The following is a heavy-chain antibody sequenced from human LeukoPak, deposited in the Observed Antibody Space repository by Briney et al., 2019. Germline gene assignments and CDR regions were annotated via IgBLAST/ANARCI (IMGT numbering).Heavy chain of an antibody. V-gene: IGHV1-2*02. CDR2: INPNSGGT. J-gene: IGHJ4*02. CDR3: ATSTYYYGSGSYYDMEYYFDY. Sequence: ASVKASCKASGYTFTGYYMHWVRQAPGQGLEWMGWINPNSGGTNYAQKFQGRVTMTRDTSISTAYMELSRLRSDDTAVYYCATSTYYYGSGSYYDMEYYFDYWGQGTLVTVSS. D-gene: IGHD3-10*01. CDR1: GYTFTGYY.